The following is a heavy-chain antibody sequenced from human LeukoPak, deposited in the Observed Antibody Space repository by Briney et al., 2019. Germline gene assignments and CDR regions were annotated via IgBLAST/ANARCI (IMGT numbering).Heavy chain of an antibody. CDR1: GYSFTSYW. CDR3: ARHIPKPTMVTSGSYYYMDF. D-gene: IGHD4-23*01. V-gene: IGHV5-51*01. J-gene: IGHJ6*03. Sequence: GESLKISCKVSGYSFTSYWIGWVRQMPGKGLEWMGIIYPGDSDTRYSPSFQGQVTISADKSISTASLQWSSLKASDTAMYYCARHIPKPTMVTSGSYYYMDFWGKGTTVTVSS. CDR2: IYPGDSDT.